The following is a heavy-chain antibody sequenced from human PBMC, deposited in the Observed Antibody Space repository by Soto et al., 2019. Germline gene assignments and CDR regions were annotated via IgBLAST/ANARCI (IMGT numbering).Heavy chain of an antibody. D-gene: IGHD2-15*01. CDR2: INHSGSA. J-gene: IGHJ5*02. CDR3: ATRPPQIVVTLLPFPS. CDR1: GESFSAYI. Sequence: PSETLSLTCAVYGESFSAYIWTWIRQTPGKGLQWIGQINHSGSASYNPSLKSRVTISVDKPNNQFSLKLTSMTGADTAVYYCATRPPQIVVTLLPFPSWGQGTPVTVSS. V-gene: IGHV4-34*01.